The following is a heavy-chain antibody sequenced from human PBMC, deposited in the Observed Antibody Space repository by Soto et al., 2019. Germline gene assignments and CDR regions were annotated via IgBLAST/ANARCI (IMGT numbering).Heavy chain of an antibody. CDR1: GFTFINYA. Sequence: EVQLLESGGGLVQPGGSLRLSCVGSGFTFINYAMNWVRQTPGKGLEWVSTISGGGDRTFDADTVKGRFTISRANSKNTVTLQMNRLRADDTAVYYCARKVLVSTSRPDWWYFDLWGRGTLVTVSS. J-gene: IGHJ2*01. D-gene: IGHD2-2*01. CDR3: ARKVLVSTSRPDWWYFDL. V-gene: IGHV3-23*01. CDR2: ISGGGDRT.